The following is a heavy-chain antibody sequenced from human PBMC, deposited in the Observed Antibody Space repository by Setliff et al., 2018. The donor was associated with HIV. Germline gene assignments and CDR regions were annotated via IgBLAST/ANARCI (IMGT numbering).Heavy chain of an antibody. J-gene: IGHJ4*02. Sequence: GESLTISCKASGYTFTNYWIGWVRQMPGKGLEWVGVIHPSDFDTRYGPSFQGQVTISADRSVSTAYLQWRSLKASDTAMYYCTRRRRAPGTAPLEAFWGRGTLVTVSS. CDR2: IHPSDFDT. V-gene: IGHV5-51*01. CDR1: GYTFTNYW. CDR3: TRRRRAPGTAPLEAF. D-gene: IGHD2-21*02.